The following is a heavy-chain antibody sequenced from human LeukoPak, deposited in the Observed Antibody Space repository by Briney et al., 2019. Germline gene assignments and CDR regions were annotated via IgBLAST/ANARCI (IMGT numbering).Heavy chain of an antibody. D-gene: IGHD3-10*01. J-gene: IGHJ4*02. Sequence: PSQTLSLTCTVSGGSISSGGYYWSWIRQHPGKGLEWIGYIYYSGSTYYNPSLKSRVTISVDTSKNQFSLKLSSVTAADTAVYYCARDPQDYYKDGWLFCFDYWGQGTLVTVSS. CDR1: GGSISSGGYY. V-gene: IGHV4-31*03. CDR2: IYYSGST. CDR3: ARDPQDYYKDGWLFCFDY.